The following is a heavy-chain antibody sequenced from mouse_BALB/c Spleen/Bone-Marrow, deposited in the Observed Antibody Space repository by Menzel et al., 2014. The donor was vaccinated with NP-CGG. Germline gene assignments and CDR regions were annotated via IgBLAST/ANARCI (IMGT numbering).Heavy chain of an antibody. CDR3: ARGIYYGSSSYFDY. Sequence: LVKTGASVKISCKASGYSFTGYYMHWVKQSHGKSLEWIGYISCYNGATSYNQKFKGKATFTVHTSSSTAYMQFNSLTSEDSAVYYCARGIYYGSSSYFDYWGQGTTLTVSS. CDR2: ISCYNGAT. D-gene: IGHD1-1*01. V-gene: IGHV1S34*01. CDR1: GYSFTGYY. J-gene: IGHJ2*01.